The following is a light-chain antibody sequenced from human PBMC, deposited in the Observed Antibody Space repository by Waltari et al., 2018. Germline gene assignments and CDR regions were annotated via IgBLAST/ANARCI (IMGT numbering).Light chain of an antibody. CDR3: QAWDSTAGV. CDR1: KLVEQT. J-gene: IGLJ1*01. Sequence: SYELTQPPSVSVSPGQTATITCSGAKLVEQTVCWYQQKPGQSPVVVIYQDNKRPSGIPERFFGSSSGNTATLTITGTQATDEADYYCQAWDSTAGVFGTGTKVIVL. V-gene: IGLV3-1*01. CDR2: QDN.